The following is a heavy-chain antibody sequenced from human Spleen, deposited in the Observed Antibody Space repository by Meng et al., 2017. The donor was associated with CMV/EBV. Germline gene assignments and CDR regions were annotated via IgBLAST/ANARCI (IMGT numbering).Heavy chain of an antibody. CDR2: IYYTGST. CDR1: IRSTNYN. V-gene: IGHV4-39*07. Sequence: IRSTNYNWGWIRQPPGKGLEWIGSIYYTGSTHYNPSLKSRVTISVDTSKNQFSLKLSSVTAADTAVYYCASSSSSIWGDYYYGMDVWGQGTTVTVSS. D-gene: IGHD6-13*01. J-gene: IGHJ6*02. CDR3: ASSSSSIWGDYYYGMDV.